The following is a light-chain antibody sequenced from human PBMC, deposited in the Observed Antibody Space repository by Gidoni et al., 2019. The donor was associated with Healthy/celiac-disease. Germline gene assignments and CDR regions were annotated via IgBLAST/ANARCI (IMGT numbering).Light chain of an antibody. CDR3: CSYAGSSTYVV. CDR1: SSHAGRYNL. V-gene: IGLV2-23*02. CDR2: EVS. Sequence: QSALTQPASVSLSPGQLITISCTGISSHAGRYNLVSWYQQHPGKAPKLMIYEVSKRPSGVSYRFSGSRSGNTASLTISGLQAEDEADYYCCSYAGSSTYVVFGGGTKLTVL. J-gene: IGLJ2*01.